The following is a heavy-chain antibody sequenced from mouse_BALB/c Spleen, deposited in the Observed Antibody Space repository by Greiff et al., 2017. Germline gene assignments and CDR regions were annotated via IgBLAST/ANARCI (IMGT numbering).Heavy chain of an antibody. CDR3: ARGDYGSPFDY. CDR1: GFTFSSYG. Sequence: EVKLMESGGGLVQPGGSLKLSCAASGFTFSSYGMSWVRQTPDKRLELVATINSNGGSTYYPDSVKGRFTISRDNAKNTLYLQMSSLKSEDTAMYYCARGDYGSPFDYWGQGTTLTVSS. V-gene: IGHV5-6-3*01. J-gene: IGHJ2*01. CDR2: INSNGGST. D-gene: IGHD1-1*01.